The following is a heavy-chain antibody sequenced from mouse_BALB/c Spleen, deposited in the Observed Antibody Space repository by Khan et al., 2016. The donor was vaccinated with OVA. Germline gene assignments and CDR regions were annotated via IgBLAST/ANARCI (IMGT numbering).Heavy chain of an antibody. V-gene: IGHV9-3-1*01. CDR3: SSSNGNYWFAY. CDR2: ITTYTGEP. CDR1: GYTFTNYG. Sequence: QIQLVQSGPELKKPGETVKISCKASGYTFTNYGMNWVKQAPGKGLKWMGWITTYTGEPTYADDFKGRFAFSLETSASHAYLQINNLKNEDTATYCWSSSNGNYWFAYWGQGTLVTVSA. J-gene: IGHJ3*01. D-gene: IGHD2-1*01.